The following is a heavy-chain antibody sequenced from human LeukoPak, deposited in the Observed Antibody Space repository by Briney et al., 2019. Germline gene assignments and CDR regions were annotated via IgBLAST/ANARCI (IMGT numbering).Heavy chain of an antibody. CDR2: IGTRSNPI. Sequence: PGGSLRLSCAASGFTFSDYYMSWIRQAPGMGLEWISYIGTRSNPIYYADSVKGRFTISRDDAKNSLYLQMNSLRDEDTAVYFCAREARGSGRDFDYWGQGILVTVSS. J-gene: IGHJ4*02. CDR1: GFTFSDYY. CDR3: AREARGSGRDFDY. D-gene: IGHD1-26*01. V-gene: IGHV3-11*01.